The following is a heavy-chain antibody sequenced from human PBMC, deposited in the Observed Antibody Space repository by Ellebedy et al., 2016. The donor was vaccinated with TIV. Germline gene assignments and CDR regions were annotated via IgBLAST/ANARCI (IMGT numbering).Heavy chain of an antibody. D-gene: IGHD3-10*01. CDR1: GASISSYF. Sequence: MPSETLSLTCTVSGASISSYFWSWIRQPPGKGPEWIGYISNTGNTNYNPSLKSRVSISLDTSRSQFSLSLTSVTAADTAVYFCARDRRGSYDFWGQGTLIAVSS. J-gene: IGHJ4*02. CDR3: ARDRRGSYDF. V-gene: IGHV4-59*01. CDR2: ISNTGNT.